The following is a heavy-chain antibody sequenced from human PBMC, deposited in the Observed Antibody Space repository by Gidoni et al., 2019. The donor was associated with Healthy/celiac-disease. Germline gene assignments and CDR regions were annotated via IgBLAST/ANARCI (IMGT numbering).Heavy chain of an antibody. CDR1: GYSISRGYY. Sequence: QVQLQESGPGLVKPSETLSPTCTVSGYSISRGYYWGWIRQPPGKGLEWIGSIYHSGSTYYNPSLKSRVTISVDTSKNQFSLKLSSVTAADTAVYYCASELRRPGIAVAGTSRWGQGTLVTVSS. CDR2: IYHSGST. V-gene: IGHV4-38-2*02. CDR3: ASELRRPGIAVAGTSR. J-gene: IGHJ4*02. D-gene: IGHD6-19*01.